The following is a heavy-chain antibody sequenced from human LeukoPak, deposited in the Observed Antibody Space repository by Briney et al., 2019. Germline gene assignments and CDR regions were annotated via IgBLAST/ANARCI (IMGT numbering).Heavy chain of an antibody. CDR1: GGSISSSSYY. J-gene: IGHJ5*02. V-gene: IGHV4-39*07. CDR2: IYYSGST. Sequence: PSETLSLTCTVSGGSISSSSYYWGWIRQPPGKGLEWIGSIYYSGSTYYNPSLKSRVTISVDTSKNQFSLKLSSVTAADTAVYYCARDRGWLRIDPWGQGTLVTVSS. CDR3: ARDRGWLRIDP. D-gene: IGHD5-12*01.